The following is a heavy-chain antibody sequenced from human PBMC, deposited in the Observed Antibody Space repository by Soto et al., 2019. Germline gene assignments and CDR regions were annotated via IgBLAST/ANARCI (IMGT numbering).Heavy chain of an antibody. CDR2: ISGSGGST. V-gene: IGHV3-23*01. J-gene: IGHJ1*01. CDR1: GFTFSSYA. D-gene: IGHD3-10*01. CDR3: AKDPRRTSTQRRFAEYFQH. Sequence: PGGSLRLSCAASGFTFSSYAMSWVRQAPGKGLEWVSAISGSGGSTYYADSVKGRFTISRDNSKNTLYLQMNSLRAEDTAVYYCAKDPRRTSTQRRFAEYFQHWGQGTLVTVSS.